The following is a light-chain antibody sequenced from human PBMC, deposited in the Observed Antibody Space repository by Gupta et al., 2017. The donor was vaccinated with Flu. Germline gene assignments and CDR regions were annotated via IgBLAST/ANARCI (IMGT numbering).Light chain of an antibody. V-gene: IGLV2-8*01. CDR1: SSDVGGYKF. CDR2: YVS. CDR3: SSYAGTNNWV. Sequence: QSALTQPPTASGSLGQSVTISCTGTSSDVGGYKFVSWYQQHPRKAPKLKIYYVSKRPSGVPVRFSGSRSGNTASLTVSGLQAEDEADYYCSSYAGTNNWVFGGGTKLTVL. J-gene: IGLJ2*01.